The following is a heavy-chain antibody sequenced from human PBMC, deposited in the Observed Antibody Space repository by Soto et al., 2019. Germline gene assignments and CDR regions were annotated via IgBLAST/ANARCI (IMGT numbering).Heavy chain of an antibody. J-gene: IGHJ4*02. CDR3: ASSYGDYVSY. CDR2: IYYSGST. V-gene: IGHV4-39*01. Sequence: QLQLQESGPGLVKPSETLSLTCTVSGGSISSSSYYWGWIRQPPGKGLEWIGSIYYSGSTYYNPSLKSRVTISVDTSENQCSLKLSSVTAADPAVYYCASSYGDYVSYWGQGTLVTVSS. CDR1: GGSISSSSYY. D-gene: IGHD4-17*01.